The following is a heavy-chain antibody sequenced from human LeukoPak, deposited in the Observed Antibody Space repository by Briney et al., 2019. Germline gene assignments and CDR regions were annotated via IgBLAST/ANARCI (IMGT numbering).Heavy chain of an antibody. CDR2: ISPSGGST. D-gene: IGHD2-2*01. J-gene: IGHJ4*02. CDR1: GYTFTSNY. V-gene: IGHV1-46*01. Sequence: ASVKVSCKAFGYTFTSNYMHWVRQAPGQGPEWMGVISPSGGSTTYAQKFQGRVTMTEDTSTDTAYMELSSLRSEDTAVYCCATDYGSSTPFDYWGQGTLVTVSS. CDR3: ATDYGSSTPFDY.